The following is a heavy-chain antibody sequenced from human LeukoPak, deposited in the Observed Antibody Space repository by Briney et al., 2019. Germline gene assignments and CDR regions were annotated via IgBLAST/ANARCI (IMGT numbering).Heavy chain of an antibody. Sequence: ASVKVSCKASGYTFISFDIIWVRQATGQGLEWMGWMNPNSADRGYAQKFRGRVTMTRSTSIITAYMELSSLRSEDSAVYYFARGAGGSGYYYLLTWGQGTLVTVSS. D-gene: IGHD3-10*01. CDR3: ARGAGGSGYYYLLT. V-gene: IGHV1-8*02. J-gene: IGHJ4*02. CDR2: MNPNSADR. CDR1: GYTFISFD.